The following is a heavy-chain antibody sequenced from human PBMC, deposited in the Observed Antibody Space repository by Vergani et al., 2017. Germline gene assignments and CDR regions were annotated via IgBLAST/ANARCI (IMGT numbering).Heavy chain of an antibody. CDR3: ARDRWVIXYCSSTSCYGDNYYGMDV. CDR1: GFTFSSYE. D-gene: IGHD2-2*01. CDR2: ISSSGSTI. Sequence: EVQLVESGGGLVQPGGSLRLSCAASGFTFSSYEMNWVRQAPGKGLEWVSYISSSGSTIYYADSVKGRFTISRDNAENSLYLQMNSLRAEDTAVYYCARDRWVIXYCSSTSCYGDNYYGMDVWGQGTTVTGSS. J-gene: IGHJ6*02. V-gene: IGHV3-48*03.